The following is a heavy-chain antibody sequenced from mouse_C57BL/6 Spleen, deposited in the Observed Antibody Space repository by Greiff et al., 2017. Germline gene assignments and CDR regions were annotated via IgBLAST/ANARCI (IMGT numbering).Heavy chain of an antibody. J-gene: IGHJ4*01. CDR3: ARWLLPYYYARDY. V-gene: IGHV1-80*01. Sequence: VQLQQSGAELVKPGASVKISCKASGYAFSSYWMNWVKQRPGKGLEWIGQIYPGDGDTNYNGKFKGKATLTADKSSSTAYMQLSSLTSEDSAVYFCARWLLPYYYARDYWGQGTSVTVSS. CDR2: IYPGDGDT. CDR1: GYAFSSYW. D-gene: IGHD2-3*01.